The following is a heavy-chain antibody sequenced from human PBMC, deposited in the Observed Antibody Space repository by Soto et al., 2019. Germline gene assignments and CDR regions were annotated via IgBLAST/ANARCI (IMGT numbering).Heavy chain of an antibody. Sequence: ASVKVSCKASGYTFTSYDINWVRQATGQGLEWMGWMNPNSGNTGYAQKFQGRVTMTRNTSISTAYMELSSLRSEDTAVYYCARGRGHSYGRNYYYYGMDVWGQGTTVTVSS. CDR2: MNPNSGNT. CDR1: GYTFTSYD. J-gene: IGHJ6*02. D-gene: IGHD5-18*01. V-gene: IGHV1-8*01. CDR3: ARGRGHSYGRNYYYYGMDV.